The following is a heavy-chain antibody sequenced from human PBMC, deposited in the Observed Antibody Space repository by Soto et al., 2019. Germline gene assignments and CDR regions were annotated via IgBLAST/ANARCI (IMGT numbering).Heavy chain of an antibody. D-gene: IGHD3-16*01. Sequence: PGKGLEWVANIKQDGSEKYYVDSVKGRFTISRDNAKNSLYLQMNSLRAEDTAVYYCARDQSSFGLSGWGQGTLVTVSS. CDR3: ARDQSSFGLSG. V-gene: IGHV3-7*01. CDR2: IKQDGSEK. J-gene: IGHJ4*02.